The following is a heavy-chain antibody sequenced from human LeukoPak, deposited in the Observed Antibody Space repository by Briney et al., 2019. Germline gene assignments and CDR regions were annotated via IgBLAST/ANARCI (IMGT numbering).Heavy chain of an antibody. J-gene: IGHJ4*02. V-gene: IGHV3-21*01. D-gene: IGHD6-25*01. CDR2: IDSTSTYI. Sequence: GGSLRLSCAASGFTFITYSMNWVRQAPGKGLEWVSSIDSTSTYIFYADSLKGRVTISRDNAKNSLILHMNSLRAEDTAVYYCVAAAGCYFDYWGQGTLVTVSS. CDR1: GFTFITYS. CDR3: VAAAGCYFDY.